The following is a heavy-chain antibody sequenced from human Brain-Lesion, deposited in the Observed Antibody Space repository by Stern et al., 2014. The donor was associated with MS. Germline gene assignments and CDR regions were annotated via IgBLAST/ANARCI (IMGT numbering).Heavy chain of an antibody. CDR1: GFSLSSYW. J-gene: IGHJ6*02. CDR3: ARDCGSGSCYQTQYYYGVDV. D-gene: IGHD2-15*01. CDR2: IKQDGSER. Sequence: EVQLVQSGGGLVQPGGSLRLSCAGYGFSLSSYWMSWVRQAPGKGPELVATIKQDGSERYYVDSVKGRFTISRDNSKNSVFLQMNSLRVDDTSVYYCARDCGSGSCYQTQYYYGVDVWGQGTTVIVSS. V-gene: IGHV3-7*01.